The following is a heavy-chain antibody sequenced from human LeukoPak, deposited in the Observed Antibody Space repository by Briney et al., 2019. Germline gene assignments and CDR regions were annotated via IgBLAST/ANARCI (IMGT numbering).Heavy chain of an antibody. CDR3: ARQDYVTSYFDP. CDR1: RGSISSGSYY. V-gene: IGHV4-39*01. J-gene: IGHJ5*02. CDR2: IYYSGST. Sequence: SETLSLTCTVSRGSISSGSYYWGWIRQPPGKGLEWIGTIYYSGSTYYNPSLKSRVTISVDTSKNQFSLSLRSVTAADTALYFCARQDYVTSYFDPWGQGTLVTVSS. D-gene: IGHD4-17*01.